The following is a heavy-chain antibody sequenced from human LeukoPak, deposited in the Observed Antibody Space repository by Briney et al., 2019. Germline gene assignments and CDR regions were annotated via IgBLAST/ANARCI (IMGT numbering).Heavy chain of an antibody. CDR1: GFTFSSYW. D-gene: IGHD4-17*01. CDR2: ISTDGSTT. V-gene: IGHV3-74*01. CDR3: TRDRTTVTLFDY. Sequence: GGSLRPSCAASGFTFSSYWMHWVRQAPGKGLVWVSRISTDGSTTGYADSVKGRFTISRDNAKNTLYLQMNSLRAEDTAVYYCTRDRTTVTLFDYWGQGILVTVSP. J-gene: IGHJ4*02.